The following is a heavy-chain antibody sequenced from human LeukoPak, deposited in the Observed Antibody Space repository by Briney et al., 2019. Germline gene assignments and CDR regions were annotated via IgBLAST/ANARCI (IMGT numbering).Heavy chain of an antibody. CDR2: IYYSGST. J-gene: IGHJ4*02. CDR3: ATMTTEGEVPLFDY. D-gene: IGHD4-11*01. V-gene: IGHV4-59*08. Sequence: SETLSLTCTVSGGSISSYYWSWIRQPPGKGLEWIGYIYYSGSTNYNPSLKSRVTISVDTSKNQFSLKLSSVTAADTAEYYCATMTTEGEVPLFDYWGQGTLVTVSS. CDR1: GGSISSYY.